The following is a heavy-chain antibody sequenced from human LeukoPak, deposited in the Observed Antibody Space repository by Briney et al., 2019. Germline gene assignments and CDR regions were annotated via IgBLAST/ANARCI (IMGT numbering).Heavy chain of an antibody. CDR3: ARDRAEGKTWVEFDP. CDR1: GFIVNSYA. J-gene: IGHJ5*02. CDR2: IYSDGVT. V-gene: IGHV3-66*02. Sequence: GGSLRLSCAASGFIVNSYAMSWVRQAPGKGLTWVSLIYSDGVTQYADSVKGRFTISRDNSKNTLYLQMNSLRDEDTAVYFCARDRAEGKTWVEFDPWGQGTLVTVSS.